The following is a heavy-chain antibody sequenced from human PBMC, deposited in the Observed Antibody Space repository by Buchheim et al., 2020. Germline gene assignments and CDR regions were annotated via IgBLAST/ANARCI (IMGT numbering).Heavy chain of an antibody. J-gene: IGHJ4*02. CDR2: ISGSGGST. V-gene: IGHV3-23*01. Sequence: EVQLLESGGGLVQPGGSLRLSCAASGFTFSSYAMSWVRQAPGKGLEWGSGISGSGGSTYYAEYVKGRLTITRDNSKNTLYLQMNSLRAEDTAVYYCAKSYISSSEIDYWGQGTL. CDR1: GFTFSSYA. D-gene: IGHD6-6*01. CDR3: AKSYISSSEIDY.